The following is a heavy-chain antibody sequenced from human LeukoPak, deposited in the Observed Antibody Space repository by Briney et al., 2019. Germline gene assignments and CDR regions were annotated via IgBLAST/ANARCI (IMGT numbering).Heavy chain of an antibody. V-gene: IGHV4-59*01. D-gene: IGHD3-9*01. Sequence: SETLSLTCTVSGGSISSYYLSWIRQPPGKGLEWIGYIYYSGSTNYNPSLKSRVTISVDTSKNQFSLKLRCVTAADTDVYYCGSSGDILTGPNWFDPWGQGTLVTVSS. J-gene: IGHJ5*02. CDR1: GGSISSYY. CDR2: IYYSGST. CDR3: GSSGDILTGPNWFDP.